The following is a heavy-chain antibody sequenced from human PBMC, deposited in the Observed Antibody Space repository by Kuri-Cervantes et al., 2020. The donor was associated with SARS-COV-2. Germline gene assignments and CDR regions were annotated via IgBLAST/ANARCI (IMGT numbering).Heavy chain of an antibody. CDR2: ISSSSSYI. J-gene: IGHJ5*01. CDR1: GFTFSSYS. V-gene: IGHV3-21*01. Sequence: GESLKISCAASGFTFSSYSMNWVRQAPGKGLEWVSSISSSSSYIYYADSVKGRFTISRDNAKNSLYLQMNSLRAEDTAVYYCARDAVAAAGSEWFDPWGKGTLVTVSS. D-gene: IGHD6-13*01. CDR3: ARDAVAAAGSEWFDP.